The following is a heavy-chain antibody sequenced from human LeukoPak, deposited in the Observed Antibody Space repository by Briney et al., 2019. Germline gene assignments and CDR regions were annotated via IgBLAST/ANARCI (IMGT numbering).Heavy chain of an antibody. D-gene: IGHD3-9*01. V-gene: IGHV4-39*01. CDR2: VYYTGST. Sequence: SETLSLTCTLSGGSLTTNTFYWGWIRQPPGKGLEWIGTVYYTGSTHYNPSLKSRITISVDTSKNHFSLNLTSVTAADTDVYFCARHGILTDHSIRYWGQGLLVTVSS. CDR1: GGSLTTNTFY. J-gene: IGHJ4*02. CDR3: ARHGILTDHSIRY.